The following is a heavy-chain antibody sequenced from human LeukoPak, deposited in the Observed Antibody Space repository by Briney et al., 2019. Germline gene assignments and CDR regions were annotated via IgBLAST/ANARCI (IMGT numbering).Heavy chain of an antibody. D-gene: IGHD4-17*01. V-gene: IGHV4-39*01. J-gene: IGHJ4*02. CDR3: ARSTLRFYYFDY. Sequence: SETLSLTCTVSGGSISSSRYYWGWIRQPPGKGLEWIGSIYYSGSTYYNPSLKSRVTISVDTSKNQFSLKLSSVTAADTAVYYCARSTLRFYYFDYWGQGTLVTVSS. CDR2: IYYSGST. CDR1: GGSISSSRYY.